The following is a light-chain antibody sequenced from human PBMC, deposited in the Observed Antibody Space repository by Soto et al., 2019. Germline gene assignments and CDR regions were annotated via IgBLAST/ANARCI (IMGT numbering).Light chain of an antibody. CDR2: NVS. CDR3: SSFTSSNTVL. Sequence: QSVLTQPASVSGSPGQSITISCTGTSSDVGGYNYVSWYQQHPGKAPKLIIYNVSNRPSGVSNRFSGSKSGNTASLTISGLQAEDEGHYYCSSFTSSNTVLFGGGTKVTVL. J-gene: IGLJ2*01. CDR1: SSDVGGYNY. V-gene: IGLV2-14*01.